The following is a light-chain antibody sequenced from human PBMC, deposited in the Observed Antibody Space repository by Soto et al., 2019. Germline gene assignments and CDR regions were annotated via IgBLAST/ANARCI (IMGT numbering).Light chain of an antibody. V-gene: IGLV1-40*01. CDR3: QSYDSSLSAVV. J-gene: IGLJ2*01. CDR2: TNT. CDR1: SSNIGAGYD. Sequence: QLVLTQPPSVSGAPGQRVTISCSGSSSNIGAGYDVEWYQQLPGTAPKVLIYTNTYRPPGVPDRFSGSKSGTSASLAITGLQAEDEADYYCQSYDSSLSAVVFGGGTKLTVL.